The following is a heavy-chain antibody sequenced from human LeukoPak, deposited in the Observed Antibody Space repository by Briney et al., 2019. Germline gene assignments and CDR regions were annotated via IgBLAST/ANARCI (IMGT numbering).Heavy chain of an antibody. Sequence: SETLSLTCAVSGYSISSGYYWGWIRQPPGKGLEWIGSIYHSGSTYYNPSLKSRVTISVDTSKNQFSLKLSSVTAADTDVYCCASDATVVHSQWLVLREFDYWGQGTLVTVSS. V-gene: IGHV4-38-2*01. CDR3: ASDATVVHSQWLVLREFDY. CDR1: GYSISSGYY. CDR2: IYHSGST. D-gene: IGHD6-19*01. J-gene: IGHJ4*02.